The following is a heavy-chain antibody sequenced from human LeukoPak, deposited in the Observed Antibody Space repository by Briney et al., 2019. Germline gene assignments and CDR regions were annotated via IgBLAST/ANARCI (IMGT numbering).Heavy chain of an antibody. J-gene: IGHJ4*02. CDR3: ARGRGRGSYSDY. CDR1: GYTFTSYD. V-gene: IGHV1-8*01. D-gene: IGHD1-26*01. CDR2: MNPNSGNT. Sequence: ASVAVSCTASGYTFTSYDINWVRQATGQGLEWMGWMNPNSGNTGYAQKFQGRVTMTRNTSISTAYMELSSLRSEDTAVYYCARGRGRGSYSDYWGQGTLVTVSS.